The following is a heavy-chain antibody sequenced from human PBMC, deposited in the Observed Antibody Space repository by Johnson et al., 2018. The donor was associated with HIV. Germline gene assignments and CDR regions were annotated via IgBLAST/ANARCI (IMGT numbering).Heavy chain of an antibody. D-gene: IGHD4-17*01. CDR2: IYSGGSR. Sequence: VQLVESGGGLVQPGRSLRLSCAASGFTFDDYGMSWVRQAPGKGLEWVSVIYSGGSRYSGDSVKGRFTISRDNSKHSRYLQMNSLRAEDTAVYYCASTDDAFDIWGQGTMVTVSS. V-gene: IGHV3-20*04. CDR1: GFTFDDYG. CDR3: ASTDDAFDI. J-gene: IGHJ3*02.